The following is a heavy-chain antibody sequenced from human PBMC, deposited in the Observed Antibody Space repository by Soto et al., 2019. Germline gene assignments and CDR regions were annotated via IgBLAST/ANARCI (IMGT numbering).Heavy chain of an antibody. CDR2: IYWDDDK. CDR3: AALTTVTRSFDY. V-gene: IGHV2-5*02. J-gene: IGHJ4*02. CDR1: GFSLSTSGVG. Sequence: QITLKESGPPLVKPTQTLTLTCTFSGFSLSTSGVGVGWIRQPPGKALEWLALIYWDDDKRYSPSLKSRLTITKDTSKNQVVLTMTNMDPVDTATYYCAALTTVTRSFDYWGQGTLVTVSS. D-gene: IGHD4-17*01.